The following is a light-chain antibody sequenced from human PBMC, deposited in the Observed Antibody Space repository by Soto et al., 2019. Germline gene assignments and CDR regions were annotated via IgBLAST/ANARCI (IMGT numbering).Light chain of an antibody. V-gene: IGKV4-1*01. CDR3: QHYYTTPRT. Sequence: DIVMTQSPDSLAVSLGERATINCKSSRRVLYNSNNKNYLAWYQQKPGQPPKLLIYWASTRESGVPDRFSGSGSETDFTFTISSLQAEEVAVYYCQHYYTTPRTFGQGTKLEIK. CDR2: WAS. J-gene: IGKJ2*01. CDR1: RRVLYNSNNKNY.